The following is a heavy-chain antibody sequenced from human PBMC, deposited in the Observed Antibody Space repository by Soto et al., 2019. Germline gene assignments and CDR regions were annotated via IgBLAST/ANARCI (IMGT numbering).Heavy chain of an antibody. CDR2: IHYSGAT. J-gene: IGHJ5*02. V-gene: IGHV4-31*03. Sequence: SETLSLTCSVSDDSMRIGGYYWTWIRQLPGKGLQWIGFIHYSGATLYSPSLKSRVSISMRMSNNQFSLRLGSVTAADTAIYYCLRGKDKDARRFSHHWGQGIPVTVYS. CDR1: DDSMRIGGYY. D-gene: IGHD6-6*01. CDR3: LRGKDKDARRFSHH.